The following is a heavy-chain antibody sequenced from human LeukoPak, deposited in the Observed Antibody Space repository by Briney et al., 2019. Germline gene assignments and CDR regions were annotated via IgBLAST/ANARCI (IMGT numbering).Heavy chain of an antibody. D-gene: IGHD5-18*01. CDR1: VGSLRGYY. V-gene: IGHV4-34*01. Sequence: PSDTLSLTCAVYVGSLRGYYWSWIRQPPGKGLEGIGEINHRGSTIYNPSLQSRVTISGDTSKNQFSLKLSSVTAADTAVYFCVRVGYSYVINDWSRTGLGAYPTKYYYHMDVWGKGTTVTVSS. CDR2: INHRGST. J-gene: IGHJ6*03. CDR3: VRVGYSYVINDWSRTGLGAYPTKYYYHMDV.